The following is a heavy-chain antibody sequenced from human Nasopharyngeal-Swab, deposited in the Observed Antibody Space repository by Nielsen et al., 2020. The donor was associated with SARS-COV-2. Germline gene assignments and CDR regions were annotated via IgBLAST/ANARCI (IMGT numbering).Heavy chain of an antibody. V-gene: IGHV4-31*03. CDR1: GGSISSGGYY. D-gene: IGHD6-6*01. Sequence: SEALSLTCTVSGGSISSGGYYWSWIRQHPGKGLEWIGYIYYSGSTYYNPSLKSRVTISVDTSKNQFSLKLSSVTAADTAVHYCARIAARSTFFDYWGQGTLVTVSS. CDR2: IYYSGST. J-gene: IGHJ4*02. CDR3: ARIAARSTFFDY.